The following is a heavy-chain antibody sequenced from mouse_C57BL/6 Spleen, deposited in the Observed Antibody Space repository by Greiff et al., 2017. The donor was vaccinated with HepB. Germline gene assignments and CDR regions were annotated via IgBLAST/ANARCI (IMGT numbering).Heavy chain of an antibody. J-gene: IGHJ3*01. V-gene: IGHV3-6*01. D-gene: IGHD2-2*01. CDR2: ISYDGSN. Sequence: EVKLLESGPGLVKPSQSLSLTCSVTGYSITSGYYWNWIRQFPGNKLEWMGYISYDGSNNYNPSLKNRISITRDTSKNQFFLKLNSVTTEDTATYYCAGALYGYDSPWFAYWGQGTLVTVSA. CDR3: AGALYGYDSPWFAY. CDR1: GYSITSGYY.